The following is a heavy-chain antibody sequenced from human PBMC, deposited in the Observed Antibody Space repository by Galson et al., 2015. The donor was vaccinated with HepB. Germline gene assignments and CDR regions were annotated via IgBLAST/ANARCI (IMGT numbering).Heavy chain of an antibody. Sequence: LRLSCAASGFTFSSYAMTWVRQAPGKGLEWIGNIFHSGSTYYNPSLQSRVTISIDTSKNQFSLTLNSLTAADTAVYYCAPLRSYIYGSLDVWGQGTTVTVSS. J-gene: IGHJ6*02. D-gene: IGHD5-18*01. CDR1: GFTFSSYA. V-gene: IGHV4-38-2*01. CDR2: IFHSGST. CDR3: APLRSYIYGSLDV.